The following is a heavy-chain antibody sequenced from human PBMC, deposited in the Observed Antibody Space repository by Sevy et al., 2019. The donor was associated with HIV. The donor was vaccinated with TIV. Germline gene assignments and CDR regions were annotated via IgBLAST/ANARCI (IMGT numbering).Heavy chain of an antibody. Sequence: GGSLRLSCAASGFTFSNAWMSWVRLAPGKGLEWVGRSKSKTNGGTTDYAAPVKGRLSISRDDSKNTVFLQMNSLKIEDTAMYYCTTDLSSGSYKIYWGQGTPVTVSS. CDR2: SKSKTNGGTT. CDR3: TTDLSSGSYKIY. V-gene: IGHV3-15*01. CDR1: GFTFSNAW. D-gene: IGHD6-19*01. J-gene: IGHJ4*02.